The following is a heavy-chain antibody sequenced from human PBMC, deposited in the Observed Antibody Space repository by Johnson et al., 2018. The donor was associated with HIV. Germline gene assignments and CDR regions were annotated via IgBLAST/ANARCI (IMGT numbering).Heavy chain of an antibody. CDR3: AGSKGSIWYGSAFDI. D-gene: IGHD6-13*01. V-gene: IGHV3-66*02. CDR1: GFTVSNNY. Sequence: VQLVESGGGLVQPGESLRLSCAASGFTVSNNYMHWVRQAPGKGLEWVSLIYSGGNTYYADSVKGRFTISRDNSKNTLYLQMNSLRGEDTAVYYCAGSKGSIWYGSAFDIWGQGTMVTVSS. J-gene: IGHJ3*02. CDR2: IYSGGNT.